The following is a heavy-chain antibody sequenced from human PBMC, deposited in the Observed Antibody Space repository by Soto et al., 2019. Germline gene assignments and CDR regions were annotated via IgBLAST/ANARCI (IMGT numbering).Heavy chain of an antibody. D-gene: IGHD2-2*01. CDR2: IFSNDEK. Sequence: SGPTLVNPTETLTLTCTVSGFSLSNARMGVSWIRQPPGKALEWLAHIFSNDEKSYSTSLKSRLTISKDTSKSQVVLTMTNMDPVDTATYYCALTEGYCSSTSCYYWFDPWGQGTLVTVSS. CDR3: ALTEGYCSSTSCYYWFDP. V-gene: IGHV2-26*01. J-gene: IGHJ5*02. CDR1: GFSLSNARMG.